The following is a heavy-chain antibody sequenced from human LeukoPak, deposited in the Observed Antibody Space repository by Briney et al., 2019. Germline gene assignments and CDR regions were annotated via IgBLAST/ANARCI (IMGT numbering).Heavy chain of an antibody. CDR3: ARFYYGDFNFDY. J-gene: IGHJ4*02. D-gene: IGHD4-17*01. CDR1: GGSFSGYY. V-gene: IGHV4-34*01. CDR2: INHSGST. Sequence: SETLSLTCAVYGGSFSGYYWSWIRQPPGKGLEWIGEINHSGSTTYNPSLKSRVTISVDTSKNQFSLKLRSVTAADTAVYYCARFYYGDFNFDYWGQGTLVTVSS.